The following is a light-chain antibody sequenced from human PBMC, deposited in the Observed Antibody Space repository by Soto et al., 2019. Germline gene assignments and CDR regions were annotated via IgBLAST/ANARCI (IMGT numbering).Light chain of an antibody. J-gene: IGKJ1*01. Sequence: PATLSVSPGDRATLSCGASQSVGTKLAWYQQKPGQAPRLLIYGASTRATGIPARFSGDGSGTEFTLTISSLQSEDLAIYYCQQYYDWPQTFGQGTKVDIK. CDR2: GAS. CDR3: QQYYDWPQT. CDR1: QSVGTK. V-gene: IGKV3-15*01.